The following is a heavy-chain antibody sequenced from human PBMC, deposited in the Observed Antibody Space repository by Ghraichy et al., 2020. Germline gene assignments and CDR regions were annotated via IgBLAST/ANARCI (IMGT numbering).Heavy chain of an antibody. J-gene: IGHJ4*02. CDR2: IYPADSDT. CDR1: GYNFRTYW. V-gene: IGHV5-51*01. CDR3: ARHPLGSATPYYFDF. Sequence: GESLNISCKTSGYNFRTYWIGWVRQTPGKGLEWMAIIYPADSDTHYSPSFQGQVTISADRSIGTAYLQWSSLKASDTAMYYCARHPLGSATPYYFDFWGQGTLVTVSS. D-gene: IGHD2-15*01.